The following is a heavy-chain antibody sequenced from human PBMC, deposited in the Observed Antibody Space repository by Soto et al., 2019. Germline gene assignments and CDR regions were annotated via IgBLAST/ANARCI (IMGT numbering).Heavy chain of an antibody. CDR1: GFSLSTSGVG. CDR2: IYWDDDK. V-gene: IGHV2-5*02. D-gene: IGHD3-10*01. CDR3: AHRRDVLWFGELTFDY. J-gene: IGHJ4*02. Sequence: QITLKESGPTLVKPTQPLTLTCTFSGFSLSTSGVGVGWIRQPPGKALEWLALIYWDDDKRYSPSLKSRLTITKDTDKNQVVLTMTNMDPVDTATYYCAHRRDVLWFGELTFDYWGQGTLVTVSS.